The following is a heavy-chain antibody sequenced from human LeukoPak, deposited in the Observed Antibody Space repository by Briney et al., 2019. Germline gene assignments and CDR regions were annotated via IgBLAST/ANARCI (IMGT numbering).Heavy chain of an antibody. V-gene: IGHV4-34*01. CDR1: GGSFSGYY. Sequence: PSETLSLTCAVYGGSFSGYYWSWIRQPPGKGLEWIGEINHSGSTNYNPSLKSRVTISVDTSKNQFSLKLSSVTAADTAVYYCASRHYYDSSGYFRGYWGQGTLVTVSS. D-gene: IGHD3-22*01. CDR2: INHSGST. J-gene: IGHJ4*02. CDR3: ASRHYYDSSGYFRGY.